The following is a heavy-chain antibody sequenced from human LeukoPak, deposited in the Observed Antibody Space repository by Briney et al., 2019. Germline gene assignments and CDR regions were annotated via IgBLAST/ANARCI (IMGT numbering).Heavy chain of an antibody. J-gene: IGHJ6*04. CDR1: GGSFSSGSYY. Sequence: SETLSLTCTVSGGSFSSGSYYWSWIRQPPGKGLEWIGYIYYSGSTNYNPSLKSRVTISVDTSKNQFSLKLSSVTAADTAVYYYARAPTTVPPRGYYYGMDVWGKGTTVTVSS. V-gene: IGHV4-61*01. CDR3: ARAPTTVPPRGYYYGMDV. D-gene: IGHD4-17*01. CDR2: IYYSGST.